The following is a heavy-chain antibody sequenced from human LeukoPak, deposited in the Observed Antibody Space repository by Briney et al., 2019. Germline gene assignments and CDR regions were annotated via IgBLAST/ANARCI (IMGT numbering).Heavy chain of an antibody. J-gene: IGHJ4*02. CDR3: AREGGGERFDF. CDR1: GFTFSSYE. V-gene: IGHV3-48*03. CDR2: ITSDGTSM. Sequence: GGSLRLSCAASGFTFSSYEMNWVRQAPGKGLEWVSYITSDGTSMHYADSVKGRFTFSRDNAKNSLYLQMNSLRAEDTVIYYWAREGGGERFDFWGQGTLVTVSS. D-gene: IGHD3-16*01.